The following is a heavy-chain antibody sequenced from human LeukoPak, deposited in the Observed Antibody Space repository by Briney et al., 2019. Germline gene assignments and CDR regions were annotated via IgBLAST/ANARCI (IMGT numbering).Heavy chain of an antibody. CDR3: AKDHSAGYYGLGSYDEIDY. D-gene: IGHD3-10*01. V-gene: IGHV3-23*01. Sequence: GGSLRLSCAASGFTFSSYAMSWVRQAPGKGLEWVSAISGSGGSTYYADSVKGRFTISRDNSKNTLYLQMNSLRAEDTAVYYCAKDHSAGYYGLGSYDEIDYWGQGTLVTVSS. J-gene: IGHJ4*02. CDR1: GFTFSSYA. CDR2: ISGSGGST.